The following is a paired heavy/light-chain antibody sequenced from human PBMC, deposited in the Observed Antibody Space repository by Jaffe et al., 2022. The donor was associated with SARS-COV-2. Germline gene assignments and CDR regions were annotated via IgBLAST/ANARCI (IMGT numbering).Heavy chain of an antibody. CDR1: GFTFSKFG. V-gene: IGHV3-64D*09. CDR2: IKSNGGST. CDR3: VKGGAAMIPGFDL. Sequence: EVQLVESGGGLVQPGGSLRLSCSASGFTFSKFGMHWVRQAPGKGLEYVSGIKSNGGSTYYSDSVKGRITISRDNSKNTVYLQMSSLRAEDTAVYYCVKGGAAMIPGFDLWGQGTLVTVSS. D-gene: IGHD5-18*01. J-gene: IGHJ4*02.
Light chain of an antibody. CDR2: AAS. CDR1: QGISNY. V-gene: IGKV1-16*01. Sequence: DIQMTQSPSSLSASVGDRVTITCRASQGISNYLAWFQQGPGKAPKSLIYAASSLQSGVPSRFSGSGSGTDFTLTISSLQPEDFATYYCQQYNTYPPTFGQGTKVEIK. J-gene: IGKJ1*01. CDR3: QQYNTYPPT.